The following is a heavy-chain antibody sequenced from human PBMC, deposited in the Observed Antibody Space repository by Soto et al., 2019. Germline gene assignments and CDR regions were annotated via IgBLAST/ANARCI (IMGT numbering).Heavy chain of an antibody. V-gene: IGHV1-18*01. CDR3: ARGRYGDY. Sequence: QVHLVQSGAEVKKPGASVKLSCKGSGYAFTTYGITWVRQAPGQGLECMGWISAHNGNTNYAKKPQGRVTVTRDPSTSTAYMELRSLRSDDTAVYYCARGRYGDYWGQGALVTVYS. D-gene: IGHD1-1*01. J-gene: IGHJ4*02. CDR1: GYAFTTYG. CDR2: ISAHNGNT.